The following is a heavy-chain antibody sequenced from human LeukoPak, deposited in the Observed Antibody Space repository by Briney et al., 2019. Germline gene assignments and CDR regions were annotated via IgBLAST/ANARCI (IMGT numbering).Heavy chain of an antibody. J-gene: IGHJ2*01. Sequence: GGSLRLSCAASGFTFADYAMHWVRQAPGKGLEWVSGISWNSGSIGYADSVKGRFTISRDNAKNSLYLQMNSLRAADTALYYCAKDIAYYYGTSGSDGGYFELWGRGTLVTVSS. CDR3: AKDIAYYYGTSGSDGGYFEL. CDR2: ISWNSGSI. V-gene: IGHV3-9*01. CDR1: GFTFADYA. D-gene: IGHD3-22*01.